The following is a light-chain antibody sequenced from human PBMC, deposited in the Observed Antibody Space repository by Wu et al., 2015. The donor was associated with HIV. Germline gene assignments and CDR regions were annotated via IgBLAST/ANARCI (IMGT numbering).Light chain of an antibody. J-gene: IGKJ4*01. Sequence: EIVLTQSPGTLSLSPGERATLSCRASQSVSSSYLAWYQQKPGQAPRLLIYGASNRATGIPDRFSGSGSGTDFTLTISRLEPEDSAVYYCQQFGTSPLTFGGGTKVE. CDR1: QSVSSSY. CDR3: QQFGTSPLT. V-gene: IGKV3-20*01. CDR2: GAS.